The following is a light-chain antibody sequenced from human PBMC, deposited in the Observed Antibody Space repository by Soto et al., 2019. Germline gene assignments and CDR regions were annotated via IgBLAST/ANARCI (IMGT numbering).Light chain of an antibody. CDR2: QHS. CDR1: KWGDKY. V-gene: IGLV3-1*01. Sequence: SYELTQPPSVSVSPGQTASITCSGDKWGDKYACWYQQKPGQSPVLVIYQHSKRPSGIPERFSGSNSGNTATLTISGTQAMDEADYYCQTWDSSTANVVFGGGTKVTVL. J-gene: IGLJ2*01. CDR3: QTWDSSTANVV.